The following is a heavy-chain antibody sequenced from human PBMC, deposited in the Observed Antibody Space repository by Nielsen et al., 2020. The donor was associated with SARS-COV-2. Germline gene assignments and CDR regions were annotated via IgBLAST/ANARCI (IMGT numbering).Heavy chain of an antibody. J-gene: IGHJ4*02. Sequence: SGPTLVKPPQTLTLTCTFAGFSLSTSGVGVAWIRQPPGKALEWLALIYWNDDKRYSPSLKSRLTITKDTSKNQVVLTMTNMDPVDTATYYCAHSETLGPFDYWGQGTLVTVSS. V-gene: IGHV2-5*01. CDR3: AHSETLGPFDY. CDR1: GFSLSTSGVG. CDR2: IYWNDDK. D-gene: IGHD3-16*01.